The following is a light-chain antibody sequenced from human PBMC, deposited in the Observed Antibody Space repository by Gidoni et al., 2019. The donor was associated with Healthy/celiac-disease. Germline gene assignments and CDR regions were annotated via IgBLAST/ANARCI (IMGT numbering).Light chain of an antibody. CDR2: GKN. V-gene: IGLV3-19*01. Sequence: SSEPTQDPAVSVALGQTVRITCQGDSLRSYYASWYQQKPGQAPSLVTYGKNNRPSGIPDRFSGSSSGNTASLTITGAQAEDEADYYCSSRDSSGNHVVFGGGTKLTVL. J-gene: IGLJ2*01. CDR3: SSRDSSGNHVV. CDR1: SLRSYY.